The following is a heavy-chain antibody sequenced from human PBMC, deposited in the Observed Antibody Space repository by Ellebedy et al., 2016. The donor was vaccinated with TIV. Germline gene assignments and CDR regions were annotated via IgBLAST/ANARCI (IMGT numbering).Heavy chain of an antibody. CDR1: GFTFSNAW. CDR3: TTVYRYNYDSV. V-gene: IGHV3-15*01. J-gene: IGHJ1*01. CDR2: IKSKTDGGAA. D-gene: IGHD5-18*01. Sequence: PGGSLRLSCAASGFTFSNAWINWVRQAPGKGLEWVGRIKSKTDGGAADYAAPVKGRFTISRDDSKNTLYLQMNSLKTEDTAVYFCTTVYRYNYDSVWGQGTLVTVSS.